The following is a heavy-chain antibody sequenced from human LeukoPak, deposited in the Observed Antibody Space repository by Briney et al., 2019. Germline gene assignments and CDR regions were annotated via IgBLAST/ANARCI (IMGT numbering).Heavy chain of an antibody. V-gene: IGHV4-34*01. D-gene: IGHD6-19*01. CDR3: ATRIAVAGNRLRYYYGMDV. Sequence: SETLSLTCAAYGGSFSGYYWSWIRQPPGKGLEWIGEINHSGGTNYNPSLKSRVTISVDTSKNQFSLKLSSVTAADTAVYYCATRIAVAGNRLRYYYGMDVWGKGTTVTVSS. CDR2: INHSGGT. J-gene: IGHJ6*04. CDR1: GGSFSGYY.